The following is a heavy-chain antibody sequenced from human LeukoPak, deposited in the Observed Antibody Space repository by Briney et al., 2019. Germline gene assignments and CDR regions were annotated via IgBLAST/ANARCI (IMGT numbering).Heavy chain of an antibody. CDR1: GFTFSAYS. V-gene: IGHV3-21*04. CDR2: ISGSNIYI. CDR3: ARAARRGVLRYFDWLPRLYFDY. Sequence: PGGSLRLSCATSGFTFSAYSMNWVRQAPGKGLEWVSSISGSNIYINYADSVKGRLTISSDNARDSVFLQMNSLRAEDTAVYYCARAARRGVLRYFDWLPRLYFDYWGQGTLVTVSS. D-gene: IGHD3-9*01. J-gene: IGHJ4*02.